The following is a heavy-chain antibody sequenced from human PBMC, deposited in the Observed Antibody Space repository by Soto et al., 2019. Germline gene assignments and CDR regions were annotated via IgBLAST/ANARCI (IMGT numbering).Heavy chain of an antibody. Sequence: EVQLVESGGGLVQPGRSLRLSCAASGFTFDDYAMHWVRQAPGKGLEWVSGISWNSGSIGYADSVKGRFTISRDNAKNSLYLQMNSLRAEDTALYYCAKAGHFDWLLYIPPFDYWGQGTLVTVSS. V-gene: IGHV3-9*01. CDR1: GFTFDDYA. CDR2: ISWNSGSI. D-gene: IGHD3-9*01. J-gene: IGHJ4*02. CDR3: AKAGHFDWLLYIPPFDY.